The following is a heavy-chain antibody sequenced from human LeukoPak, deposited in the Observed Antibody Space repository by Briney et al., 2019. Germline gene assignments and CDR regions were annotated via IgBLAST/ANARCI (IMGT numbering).Heavy chain of an antibody. CDR2: INPNSGDT. CDR3: ARPREKVNSGSYQLDY. V-gene: IGHV1-2*02. D-gene: IGHD1-26*01. CDR1: GYTFTGYY. Sequence: ASVKVSCKASGYTFTGYYMHWVRQAPGQGLEWMGWINPNSGDTNYAQKFQGRVTITTDESTSTAYMELSSLRSEDTAVYYCARPREKVNSGSYQLDYWGQGNLVTVSS. J-gene: IGHJ4*02.